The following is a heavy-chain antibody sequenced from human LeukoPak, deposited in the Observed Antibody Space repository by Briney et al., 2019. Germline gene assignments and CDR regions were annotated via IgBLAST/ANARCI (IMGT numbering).Heavy chain of an antibody. CDR2: INHSGST. J-gene: IGHJ6*02. Sequence: SETLSLTCAVYGGSFSGCYWSWIRQPPGQGLEWIGEINHSGSTNYNPSLKSRVTISVDTSKNQFSLKLSSVTAADTAVYYCARGKYYDSSGYYRYYGMDVWGQGTTVTVSS. CDR3: ARGKYYDSSGYYRYYGMDV. V-gene: IGHV4-34*01. CDR1: GGSFSGCY. D-gene: IGHD3-22*01.